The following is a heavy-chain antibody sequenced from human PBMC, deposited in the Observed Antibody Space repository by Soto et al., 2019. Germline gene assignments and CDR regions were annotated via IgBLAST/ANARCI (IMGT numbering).Heavy chain of an antibody. CDR2: INAGNGNT. CDR3: ARGEGYCSGGTCYRWFDP. J-gene: IGHJ5*02. D-gene: IGHD2-15*01. Sequence: QVQLVQSGAEVKKPGASVKVSCKASGYTFTKYALHWVRQAPGQRLEWMGWINAGNGNTKYSQKFQDRVTITRDTSASTSYMQLSSLRSEDTAVYYCARGEGYCSGGTCYRWFDPWGQGTLVTVSS. CDR1: GYTFTKYA. V-gene: IGHV1-3*01.